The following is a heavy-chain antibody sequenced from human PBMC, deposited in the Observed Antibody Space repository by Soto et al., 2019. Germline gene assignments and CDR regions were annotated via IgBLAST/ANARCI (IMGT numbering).Heavy chain of an antibody. CDR2: TYYRSKWYN. J-gene: IGHJ6*02. V-gene: IGHV6-1*01. D-gene: IGHD2-15*01. Sequence: RTLSPTRAISGDIVSSNSAAWNWISQSPSRGLEWLGRTYYRSKWYNGYAVSVKSRITINPDTSKNQFSLQLNSVTPEDTAVYYCARESPRNILYSYYGMDVWGQGTTVTVSS. CDR1: GDIVSSNSAA. CDR3: ARESPRNILYSYYGMDV.